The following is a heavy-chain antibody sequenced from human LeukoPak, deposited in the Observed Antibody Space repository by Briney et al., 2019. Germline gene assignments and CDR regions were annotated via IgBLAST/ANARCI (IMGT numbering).Heavy chain of an antibody. Sequence: ASVKVSCKASGYTFTSYGISWVRQAPGQGLEWMAWISAYNGNTNYAQKLQGRVTMTTDTSTSTAYMELRSLRSDDTAVYYCARDYHSSRDYYYYYMDVWGKGTTVTVSS. CDR3: ARDYHSSRDYYYYYMDV. V-gene: IGHV1-18*01. CDR2: ISAYNGNT. J-gene: IGHJ6*03. D-gene: IGHD6-13*01. CDR1: GYTFTSYG.